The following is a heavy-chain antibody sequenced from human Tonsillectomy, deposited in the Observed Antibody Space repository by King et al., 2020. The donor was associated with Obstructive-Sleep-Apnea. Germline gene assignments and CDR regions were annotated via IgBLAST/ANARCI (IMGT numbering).Heavy chain of an antibody. D-gene: IGHD5-18*01. Sequence: VQLVESGGGLVQPGGSLRLSCAASGFTFSNYWMHWVRHAPGKGLVWVSRINGDGSSTSYADSVKGRFTISRDNAKNTLYLQMNSLRAEDTAIYYCAGGYSYGLYYWGQGTLVTVSS. CDR3: AGGYSYGLYY. CDR2: INGDGSST. CDR1: GFTFSNYW. V-gene: IGHV3-74*01. J-gene: IGHJ4*02.